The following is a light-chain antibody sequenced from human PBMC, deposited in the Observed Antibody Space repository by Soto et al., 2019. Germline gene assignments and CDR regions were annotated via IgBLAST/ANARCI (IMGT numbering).Light chain of an antibody. CDR2: WAS. J-gene: IGKJ1*01. Sequence: DIVMTQSPDSLAVSLGERATINCKSSQSALFNSNNKNYIAWYQQKPGQPPKLLIYWASTRESGVPDRFSGSGSGTDFTLTINSLQAEDVAVYYCQQSFTTPSWTFGQGTTVEIK. CDR3: QQSFTTPSWT. V-gene: IGKV4-1*01. CDR1: QSALFNSNNKNY.